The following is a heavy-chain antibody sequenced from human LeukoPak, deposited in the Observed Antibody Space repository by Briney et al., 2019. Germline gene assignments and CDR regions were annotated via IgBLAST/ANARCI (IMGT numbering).Heavy chain of an antibody. Sequence: SQTLSLTCTVSGGSISSDSSYWSWIRQPAGKGLEWIGSIYYSGSTYYNPSLKSRVTISVDTSKNQFSLKLSSVTAADTAVYYCARADIIVVAAATPVGSAFEYWGQGALITVS. J-gene: IGHJ4*02. CDR2: IYYSGST. D-gene: IGHD2-15*01. CDR3: ARADIIVVAAATPVGSAFEY. V-gene: IGHV4-61*02. CDR1: GGSISSDSSY.